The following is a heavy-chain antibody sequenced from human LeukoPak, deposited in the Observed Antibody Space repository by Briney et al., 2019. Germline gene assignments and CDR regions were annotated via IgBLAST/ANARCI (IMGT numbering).Heavy chain of an antibody. CDR2: IWYDGSTK. CDR1: GFTFSNYG. J-gene: IGHJ3*02. Sequence: GGSLRLSCAASGFTFSNYGLHWVRQAPGKGLEGVGIIWYDGSTKYYGDSVKGRFTISRDNSQKTLFLQMNSLRAEDTAVYYCARDQDYGEIRLGDAFDIWGQGTMVTVSS. D-gene: IGHD4-17*01. CDR3: ARDQDYGEIRLGDAFDI. V-gene: IGHV3-33*01.